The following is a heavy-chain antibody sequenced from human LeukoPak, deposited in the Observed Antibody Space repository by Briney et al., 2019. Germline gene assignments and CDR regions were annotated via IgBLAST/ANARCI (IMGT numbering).Heavy chain of an antibody. J-gene: IGHJ3*02. V-gene: IGHV3-48*03. CDR3: ARRRGYSDAIDI. CDR1: GFLFSTYE. D-gene: IGHD5-18*01. CDR2: ISSNSATM. Sequence: GGSLRLSRAASGFLFSTYEMHWVRPAPGKGLDWVAYISSNSATMWYADSVKGRFTISRDDAKDSLFLQMDSLRAEDSAVYYCARRRGYSDAIDIWGQGTMVTVSS.